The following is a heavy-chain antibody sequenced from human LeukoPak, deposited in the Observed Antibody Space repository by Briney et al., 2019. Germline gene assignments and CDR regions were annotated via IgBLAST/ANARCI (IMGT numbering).Heavy chain of an antibody. Sequence: PSETLSLTCTVSGDSISSSNYYWSWIRQPPGKGLEWIGYIYYSGSTYYNPSLKSRLTISVDTSKNQFSLKLSSVTAADTAVYYCARVPFYDLDGYNMVDIWGQGTMVTVSS. CDR3: ARVPFYDLDGYNMVDI. V-gene: IGHV4-30-4*08. D-gene: IGHD5-24*01. J-gene: IGHJ3*02. CDR2: IYYSGST. CDR1: GDSISSSNYY.